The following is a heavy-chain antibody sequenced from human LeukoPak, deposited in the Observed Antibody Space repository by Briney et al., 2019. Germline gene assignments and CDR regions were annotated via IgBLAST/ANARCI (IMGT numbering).Heavy chain of an antibody. Sequence: SETLSLTCTVSGGSISSSSYYWGWIRQPPGKGLEWIGSIYYSGSTYYNPSLKSRVTISVDTSKNQFSLKLSSVTAADTAVYYCAREHTRSDKWFGELSPYCYFDYWGQGTLVTVSS. J-gene: IGHJ4*02. D-gene: IGHD3-10*01. CDR2: IYYSGST. CDR3: AREHTRSDKWFGELSPYCYFDY. V-gene: IGHV4-39*07. CDR1: GGSISSSSYY.